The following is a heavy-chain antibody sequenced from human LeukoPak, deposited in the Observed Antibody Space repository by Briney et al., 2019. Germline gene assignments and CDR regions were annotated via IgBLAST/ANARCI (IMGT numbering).Heavy chain of an antibody. Sequence: GGSLRLSCAASGFTFYDYAMHWVRHAPGKGLEWVSGISWNSGSIGYADSVKGRFTISRDNAKNSLYLQMHSLRGEDTSIYYCARCSGYGMDVWGQGTTVTVSS. CDR2: ISWNSGSI. V-gene: IGHV3-9*01. J-gene: IGHJ6*02. D-gene: IGHD3-10*02. CDR1: GFTFYDYA. CDR3: ARCSGYGMDV.